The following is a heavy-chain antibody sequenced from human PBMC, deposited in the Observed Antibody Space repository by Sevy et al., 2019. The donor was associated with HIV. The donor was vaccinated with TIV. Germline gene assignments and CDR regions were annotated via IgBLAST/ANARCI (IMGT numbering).Heavy chain of an antibody. J-gene: IGHJ4*02. CDR1: GFSFRNYW. V-gene: IGHV3-74*01. CDR3: SREVGRGHDY. CDR2: ISFDGSTT. D-gene: IGHD1-26*01. Sequence: GGYLRLSCAASGFSFRNYWMHWVRQAPGKGLVWVSRISFDGSTTTYADSVKGRFTISRDNAKNTLYLQMNSLRAEDTAVYYSSREVGRGHDYWGQGTLVTVSS.